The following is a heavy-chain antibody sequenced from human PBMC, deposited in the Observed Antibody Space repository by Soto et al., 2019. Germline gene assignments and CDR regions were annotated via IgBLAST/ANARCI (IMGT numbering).Heavy chain of an antibody. CDR2: ISGGGGST. D-gene: IGHD3-9*01. V-gene: IGHV3-23*01. J-gene: IGHJ4*02. CDR1: RFTFSLSA. CDR3: AKGPEYDILTGCDY. Sequence: EVQLLESGGGFVQPGESLRLSCVASRFTFSLSAMSWVRQAPGRGLEWVSSISGGGGSTEYTDSVKGRFTISRDNSKDTVHLQMNSLRAEDTAVYYCAKGPEYDILTGCDYWGQGALVTVSS.